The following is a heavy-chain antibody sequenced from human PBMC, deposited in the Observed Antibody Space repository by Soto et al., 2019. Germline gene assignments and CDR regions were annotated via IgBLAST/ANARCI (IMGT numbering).Heavy chain of an antibody. CDR1: GGSISSSSYY. V-gene: IGHV4-39*01. CDR3: ARTYYDILTGPLYGMDV. CDR2: IYYSGST. J-gene: IGHJ6*02. Sequence: QLQLQESGPGLVKPSETLSLTCTVSGGSISSSSYYWGWIRQPPGKGLEWIGSIYYSGSTYYNPSLKSRVTISVDTSKNQFSLKLSSVTAADTAVYYCARTYYDILTGPLYGMDVWGQGTTVTVSS. D-gene: IGHD3-9*01.